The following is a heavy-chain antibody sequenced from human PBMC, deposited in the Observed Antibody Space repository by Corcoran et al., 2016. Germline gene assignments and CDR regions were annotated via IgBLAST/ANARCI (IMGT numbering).Heavy chain of an antibody. D-gene: IGHD2-15*01. CDR1: GYTFSSYW. CDR2: IYPGDSDT. Sequence: EVQLVQSGAEVKKPGESLKISCKGSGYTFSSYWIGWVRQMPGKGLEWMGIIYPGDSDTRYSPSFQGQVTISADKSISTAYLQWSSLKASDTAIYYCAGHGYCSGGSCYGGRGYWYFDLWGRGTLVTVSS. CDR3: AGHGYCSGGSCYGGRGYWYFDL. J-gene: IGHJ2*01. V-gene: IGHV5-51*01.